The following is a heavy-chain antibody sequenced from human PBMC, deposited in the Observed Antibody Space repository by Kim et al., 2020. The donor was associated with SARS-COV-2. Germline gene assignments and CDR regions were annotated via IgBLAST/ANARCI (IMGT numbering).Heavy chain of an antibody. CDR2: IIPIFGTA. J-gene: IGHJ3*02. CDR1: GGTFSSYA. D-gene: IGHD3-10*01. Sequence: SVKVSCKASGGTFSSYAISWVRQAPGQGLEWMGGIIPIFGTANYAQKFQGRVTITADESTSTAYMELSSLRSEDTAVYYCAGVGGITMVRGGPPLFDIWGQGTMVTVSS. V-gene: IGHV1-69*13. CDR3: AGVGGITMVRGGPPLFDI.